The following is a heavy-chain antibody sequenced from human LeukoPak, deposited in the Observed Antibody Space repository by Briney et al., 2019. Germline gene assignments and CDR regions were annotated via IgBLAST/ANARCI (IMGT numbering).Heavy chain of an antibody. CDR1: GFTFSSCS. CDR2: ITSSSSYI. CDR3: ARGDYDSSGLFDY. V-gene: IGHV3-21*01. J-gene: IGHJ4*02. D-gene: IGHD3-22*01. Sequence: PGRSLRLSCAASGFTFSSCSMNWVRQAPGKGLEWVSSITSSSSYICYADSVKGRFTISRDNAKNSLYLQMNSLRAEDTAVYYCARGDYDSSGLFDYWGQGTLVTVSS.